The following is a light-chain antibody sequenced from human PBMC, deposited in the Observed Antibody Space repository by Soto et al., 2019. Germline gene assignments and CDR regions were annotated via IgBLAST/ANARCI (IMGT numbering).Light chain of an antibody. CDR3: CSYAGSFTWV. J-gene: IGLJ3*02. CDR1: SSDVGGYNY. Sequence: QSALTQPASVSGSPGQSITISCTGTSSDVGGYNYVSWYQQHPGKAPKLMISGVSNRPSGVSNRFSGSKSGNTASLTISGLQAEDEADYYCCSYAGSFTWVFGGGTKVTVL. CDR2: GVS. V-gene: IGLV2-14*01.